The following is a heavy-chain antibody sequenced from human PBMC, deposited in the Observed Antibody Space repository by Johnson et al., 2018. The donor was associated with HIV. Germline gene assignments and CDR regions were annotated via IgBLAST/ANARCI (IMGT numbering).Heavy chain of an antibody. CDR3: ARGLSYYDSSGYWSVFDI. CDR2: IYSGGST. D-gene: IGHD3-22*01. V-gene: IGHV3-66*01. CDR1: GFTVSSNY. Sequence: VQLVESGGGLVQPGGSLRLSCAASGFTVSSNYMSWVRQAPGKGLEWVSVIYSGGSTYYADSVTGRFTISRDNSKKTLFLQMGSLRAEDMAVYYCARGLSYYDSSGYWSVFDIWGQGTMVTVSS. J-gene: IGHJ3*02.